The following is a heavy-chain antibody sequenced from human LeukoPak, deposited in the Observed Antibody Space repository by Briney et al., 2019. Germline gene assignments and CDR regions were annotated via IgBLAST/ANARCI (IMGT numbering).Heavy chain of an antibody. J-gene: IGHJ4*02. D-gene: IGHD4-17*01. CDR3: AKAYGDH. V-gene: IGHV3-23*01. CDR1: GFTFNINA. CDR2: ISWSGDNT. Sequence: PGGSLRLSYAASGFTFNINAMSWVRQAPGKGLEWVSGISWSGDNTYYADSVKGRFTISRGNSKNTLYLQMNSLRAEDTAVYYCAKAYGDHWGQGTLVTVSS.